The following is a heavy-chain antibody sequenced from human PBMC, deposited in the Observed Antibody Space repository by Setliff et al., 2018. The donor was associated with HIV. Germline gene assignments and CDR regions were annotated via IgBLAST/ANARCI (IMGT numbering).Heavy chain of an antibody. CDR2: IYTSGST. D-gene: IGHD3-22*01. J-gene: IGHJ6*03. Sequence: SETLSLTCTVSGGSISSGTYYWSWIRQPAGKGLEWIGRIYTSGSTDYNPSLTSRVTISVDTSKNQFSLKLSSVTAADAAVYYCAREGDYNFDNTGYLRGGYYYYCMDVWGKGTTVTVSS. CDR3: AREGDYNFDNTGYLRGGYYYYCMDV. V-gene: IGHV4-61*02. CDR1: GGSISSGTYY.